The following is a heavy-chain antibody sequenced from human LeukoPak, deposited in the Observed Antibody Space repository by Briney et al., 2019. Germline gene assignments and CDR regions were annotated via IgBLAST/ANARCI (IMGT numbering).Heavy chain of an antibody. Sequence: SETLSLTCTVSGGSISSGSYYWGWIRQPPGKGLEWIGSHYYTGSTYYNPSLQSRVTISVDTSKNQFSLKLSSVTAADTAVYFCARQTYYSASSGYYRNFDYWGQGTLVTVSS. CDR1: GGSISSGSYY. D-gene: IGHD3-22*01. CDR2: HYYTGST. J-gene: IGHJ4*02. V-gene: IGHV4-39*01. CDR3: ARQTYYSASSGYYRNFDY.